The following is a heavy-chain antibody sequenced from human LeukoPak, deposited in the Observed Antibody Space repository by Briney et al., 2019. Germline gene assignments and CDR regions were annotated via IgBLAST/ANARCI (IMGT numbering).Heavy chain of an antibody. Sequence: GGSLRLSCAASGFTFSSYAMHWVRQAPGKGLEYVSAISSNGGSTYYANSVKGRFTFSRDNSKNTLYLQMGSLRAEDMAVYYCARPYGSGSYYNWAYFDYWGQGTLVTVSS. CDR2: ISSNGGST. V-gene: IGHV3-64*01. D-gene: IGHD3-10*01. CDR1: GFTFSSYA. CDR3: ARPYGSGSYYNWAYFDY. J-gene: IGHJ4*02.